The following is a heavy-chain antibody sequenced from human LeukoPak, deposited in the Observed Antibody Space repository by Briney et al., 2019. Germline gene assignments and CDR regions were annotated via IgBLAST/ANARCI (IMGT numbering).Heavy chain of an antibody. J-gene: IGHJ4*02. CDR1: GYTFSSYY. V-gene: IGHV1-2*02. CDR3: ARGGVYDYLFDY. CDR2: INPNGGDT. D-gene: IGHD5/OR15-5a*01. Sequence: ASVKVSCTASGYTFSSYYIHWVRQAPGQGLEWMGWINPNGGDTNYAQNFQGRVTMTRDTSISTASMELSSLRSDDTAVYYCARGGVYDYLFDYWGQGTLVSVSS.